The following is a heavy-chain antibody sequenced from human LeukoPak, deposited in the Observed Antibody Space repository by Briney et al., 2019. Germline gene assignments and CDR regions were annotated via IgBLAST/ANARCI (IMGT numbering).Heavy chain of an antibody. V-gene: IGHV3-23*01. J-gene: IGHJ4*02. Sequence: GGSPRLSCVASGFTFSNYAMSWVRQAPGKRLEWVSAITGSGGITYYADSVKGRFTISRDNSKNTLYLQMNSLRAEDTAVYYCAKWGDYDVLTGYYDPDYWGQGTLVTVSS. D-gene: IGHD3-9*01. CDR3: AKWGDYDVLTGYYDPDY. CDR2: ITGSGGIT. CDR1: GFTFSNYA.